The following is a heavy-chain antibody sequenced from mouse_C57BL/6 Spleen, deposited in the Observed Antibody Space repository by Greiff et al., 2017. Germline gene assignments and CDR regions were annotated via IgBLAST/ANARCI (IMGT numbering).Heavy chain of an antibody. D-gene: IGHD2-4*01. CDR1: GFTFSSYA. CDR2: ISDGGSYT. Sequence: EVQLVESGGGLVKPGGSLKLSCAASGFTFSSYAMSWVRQTPEKRLEWVATISDGGSYTYYPDNVKGRFTISRDNAKNNLYLQMNHLKSEDTAMYYCARDADYDYDSYAMDYWGQGTSVTVSS. CDR3: ARDADYDYDSYAMDY. J-gene: IGHJ4*01. V-gene: IGHV5-4*01.